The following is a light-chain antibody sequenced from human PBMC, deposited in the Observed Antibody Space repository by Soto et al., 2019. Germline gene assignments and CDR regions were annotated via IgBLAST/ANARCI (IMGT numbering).Light chain of an antibody. CDR3: QHYNSFSWT. Sequence: DFQMTQSPSTLSASVGDRVTITCRASQSITIWLAWYQQKPGKAPKLLIFDASNLESGVPSRFSGSGSGTEFTLTISSLQPDDFATYYCQHYNSFSWTFGQGTKVEIK. V-gene: IGKV1-5*01. J-gene: IGKJ1*01. CDR1: QSITIW. CDR2: DAS.